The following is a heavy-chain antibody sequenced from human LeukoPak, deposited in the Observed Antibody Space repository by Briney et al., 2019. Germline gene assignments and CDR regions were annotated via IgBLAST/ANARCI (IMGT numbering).Heavy chain of an antibody. CDR2: INHSGST. CDR3: ARGRYSSSWYDY. V-gene: IGHV4-34*01. J-gene: IGHJ4*02. Sequence: SETLSLTCAVCGGSFSGYYWSWIRQPPGKGLEWIGEINHSGSTNYNPSLKSRVTISVDTSKNQFSLKLSSVTAADTAVYYCARGRYSSSWYDYWGQGTLVTVSS. D-gene: IGHD6-13*01. CDR1: GGSFSGYY.